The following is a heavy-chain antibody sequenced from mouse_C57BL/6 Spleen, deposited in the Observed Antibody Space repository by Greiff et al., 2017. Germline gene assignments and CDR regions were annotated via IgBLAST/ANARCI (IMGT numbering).Heavy chain of an antibody. Sequence: QVQLQQSGAELVKPGASVKISCKASGYAFSSYWMNWVKQRPGKGLEWIGQIYPGDGDTNYNGKFKGKATLTADKSSSTAYMQHSSLTSEDSAVYFGARGGQLRLLAYWGQGTLVTVSA. D-gene: IGHD3-2*02. J-gene: IGHJ3*01. CDR3: ARGGQLRLLAY. CDR1: GYAFSSYW. V-gene: IGHV1-80*01. CDR2: IYPGDGDT.